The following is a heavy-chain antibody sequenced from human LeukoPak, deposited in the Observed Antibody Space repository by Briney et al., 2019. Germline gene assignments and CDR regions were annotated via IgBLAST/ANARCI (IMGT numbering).Heavy chain of an antibody. V-gene: IGHV3-30*02. CDR2: IREDGGDK. J-gene: IGHJ4*02. CDR1: GFTFSRNG. D-gene: IGHD3-16*01. Sequence: GGSLRLSCGASGFTFSRNGMHWVRQAPGKGLEWVAYIREDGGDKCYADSVKGRFTISRDTSKNMLYMQMNSLTVEDTAVYYCAKDSNWAFDYWGQGTLVSVSS. CDR3: AKDSNWAFDY.